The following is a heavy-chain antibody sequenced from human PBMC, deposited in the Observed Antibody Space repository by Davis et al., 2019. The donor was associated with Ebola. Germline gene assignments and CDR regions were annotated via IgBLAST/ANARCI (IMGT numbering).Heavy chain of an antibody. D-gene: IGHD3-22*01. CDR3: ARVVQYYYDSSGYSTPYYFDY. Sequence: GSLRLSCAASGFTFSDYYMSWIRQPPGKGLEWIGYIYYSGSTNYNPSLKSRVTISVDTSKNQFSLKLSSVTAADTAVYYCARVVQYYYDSSGYSTPYYFDYWGQGTLVTVSS. V-gene: IGHV4-59*01. J-gene: IGHJ4*02. CDR1: GFTFSDYY. CDR2: IYYSGST.